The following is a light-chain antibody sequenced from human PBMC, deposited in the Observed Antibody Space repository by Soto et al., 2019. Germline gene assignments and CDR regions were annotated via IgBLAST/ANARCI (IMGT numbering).Light chain of an antibody. CDR1: QSINTW. J-gene: IGKJ2*01. Sequence: IQMTQSPSTLPASVGDTVTITCRASQSINTWLAWYQQKPGKAPKLLIYDASRLQSGVPSRFSGSGSGTDFTLTISSLQPDDFATYFCQQSNSFGQGTKL. CDR3: QQSNS. CDR2: DAS. V-gene: IGKV1-5*01.